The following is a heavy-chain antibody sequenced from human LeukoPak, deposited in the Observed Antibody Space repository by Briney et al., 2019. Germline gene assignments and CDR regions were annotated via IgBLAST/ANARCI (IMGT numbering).Heavy chain of an antibody. CDR1: CGSISSSSYY. CDR3: GSGLSDS. J-gene: IGHJ4*02. CDR2: IYSSGST. Sequence: SETLSLTCTVPCGSISSSSYYWGWIRQPPGKGLEWIGTIYSSGSTYYNPSLKSRVTISSDTSKNQFSLKLSSVTAADTAVYYCGSGLSDSWGQGILVTVSS. D-gene: IGHD3-10*01. V-gene: IGHV4-39*01.